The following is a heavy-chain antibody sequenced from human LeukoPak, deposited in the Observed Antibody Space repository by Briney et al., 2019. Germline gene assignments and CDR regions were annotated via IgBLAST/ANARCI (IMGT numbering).Heavy chain of an antibody. CDR2: INHSGST. D-gene: IGHD1-26*01. Sequence: SETLSLTCAVYGGSFSGYYWSWIRQPPGKGLEWIGEINHSGSTNYNPSLKSRVTISVDTSKNQFSLKLSSVTAADTAVYYCARSPPAGAPRLSYYYYYYMGVWGKGTTVTVSS. J-gene: IGHJ6*03. V-gene: IGHV4-34*01. CDR1: GGSFSGYY. CDR3: ARSPPAGAPRLSYYYYYYMGV.